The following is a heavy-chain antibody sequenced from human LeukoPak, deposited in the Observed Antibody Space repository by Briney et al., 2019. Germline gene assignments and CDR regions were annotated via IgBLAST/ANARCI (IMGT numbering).Heavy chain of an antibody. V-gene: IGHV4-61*01. CDR3: ARLSMVRGVIPYYFDY. J-gene: IGHJ4*02. CDR1: GGSVSSGSYY. CDR2: IYYSGST. D-gene: IGHD3-10*01. Sequence: SETLSLTCTVSGGSVSSGSYYRSWIRQPPGKGLEWIGYIYYSGSTNYNPSLKSRVTISVATSKNQFSLKLSSVTAADTAVYYCARLSMVRGVIPYYFDYWGQGTLVTVSS.